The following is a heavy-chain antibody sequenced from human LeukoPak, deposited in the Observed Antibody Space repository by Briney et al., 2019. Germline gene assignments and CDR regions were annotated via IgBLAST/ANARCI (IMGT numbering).Heavy chain of an antibody. D-gene: IGHD2-2*02. CDR1: GFTFSNAW. Sequence: GGSLRLSCAASGFTFSNAWMSWVRQAPAKGLEWVGRINSKTDGGTTDYAAPVKGRFTISRDDSKNTLYLQMNSLKTEDTAVYYCTTDLFADCSSTSCYIPDGYFQHWGQGTLVTVSS. CDR3: TTDLFADCSSTSCYIPDGYFQH. V-gene: IGHV3-15*01. J-gene: IGHJ1*01. CDR2: INSKTDGGTT.